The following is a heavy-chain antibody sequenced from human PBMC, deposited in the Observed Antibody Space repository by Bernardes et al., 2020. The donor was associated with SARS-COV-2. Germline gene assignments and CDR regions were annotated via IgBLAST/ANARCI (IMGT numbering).Heavy chain of an antibody. V-gene: IGHV3-23*01. D-gene: IGHD3-9*01. CDR1: GFTFSSYA. CDR3: AKDGLTDTAGDYWDILTGYNSFYYGMDV. CDR2: ISGSGGST. Sequence: GGSLRLSCAASGFTFSSYAMSWVRQAPGKGLEWVSAISGSGGSTYYADSVKGRFTISRDNSKNTLYLQMNSLRAEDTAVYYCAKDGLTDTAGDYWDILTGYNSFYYGMDVWGQGTTVTVSS. J-gene: IGHJ6*02.